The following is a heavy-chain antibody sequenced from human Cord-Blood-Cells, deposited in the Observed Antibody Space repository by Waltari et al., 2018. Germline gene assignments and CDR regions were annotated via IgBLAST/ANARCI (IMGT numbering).Heavy chain of an antibody. CDR3: AKVYSGSSYFDY. Sequence: EVQLVESGGGWLQPGGSLRHSCAASGFTFRSYAMSWVRQAPGKGLEWVSAISGSGGSTYYADSVKGRFTISRDNSKNTLYLQMNSLRAEDTAVYYCAKVYSGSSYFDYWGQGTLVTVSS. CDR2: ISGSGGST. V-gene: IGHV3-23*04. CDR1: GFTFRSYA. D-gene: IGHD1-26*01. J-gene: IGHJ4*02.